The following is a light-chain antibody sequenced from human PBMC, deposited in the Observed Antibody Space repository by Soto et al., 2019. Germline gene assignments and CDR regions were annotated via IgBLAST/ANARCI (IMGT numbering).Light chain of an antibody. J-gene: IGLJ2*01. CDR2: QVT. CDR3: SSYTACSTDIL. Sequence: QSALTQPASVSGSPGQSITISCTGTSSDVGNYNFVSWYQHHAGTAPKLIIYQVTNRPSGVSDRFSGSKSGDTASLTISGLQAEYEADYSCSSYTACSTDILFCGGTKLTVL. V-gene: IGLV2-14*01. CDR1: SSDVGNYNF.